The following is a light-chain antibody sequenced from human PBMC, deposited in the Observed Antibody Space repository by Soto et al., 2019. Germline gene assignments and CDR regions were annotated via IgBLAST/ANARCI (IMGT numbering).Light chain of an antibody. V-gene: IGKV1-5*03. CDR3: QQYNGYWT. Sequence: DIQMTQSPSTLSASVGDRVTITCRASQSISGSVAWYQQKPGKAPKLLIYEASNLKSGVPSRFSGSGSGTEYTLTISSLQPDGSASYYCQQYNGYWTFGQGTRVDIK. CDR1: QSISGS. CDR2: EAS. J-gene: IGKJ1*01.